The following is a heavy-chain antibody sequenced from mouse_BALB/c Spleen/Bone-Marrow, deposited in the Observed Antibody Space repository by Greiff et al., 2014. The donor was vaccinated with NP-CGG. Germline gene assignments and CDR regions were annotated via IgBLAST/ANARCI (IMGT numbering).Heavy chain of an antibody. D-gene: IGHD2-3*01. CDR2: IWAGGST. Sequence: VNVVESGPGLVAPSQSLSITCTVSGFSLTSYGVHWVRQPPGKGLEWLGMIWAGGSTNYNSALMSRLSISKDNSKSQVFLKMNSLQTDDTAMYYCAREDGYFHYYAVDYWGQGTSVTVSS. V-gene: IGHV2-9*02. CDR1: GFSLTSYG. CDR3: AREDGYFHYYAVDY. J-gene: IGHJ4*01.